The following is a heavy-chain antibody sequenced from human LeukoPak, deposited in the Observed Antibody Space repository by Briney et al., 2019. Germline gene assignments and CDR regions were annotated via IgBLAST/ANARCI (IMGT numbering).Heavy chain of an antibody. J-gene: IGHJ4*02. D-gene: IGHD6-25*01. Sequence: PSETLSLTCTVSGGSISSYYWSWIRQPPGKGLEWIGYIYYSGSTNYNPSLKSRVTISVDTSKNQFSLKLSSVTAADTALYYCARGRTTYSSGSLLADYWGQGTLVTVSS. CDR1: GGSISSYY. V-gene: IGHV4-59*12. CDR2: IYYSGST. CDR3: ARGRTTYSSGSLLADY.